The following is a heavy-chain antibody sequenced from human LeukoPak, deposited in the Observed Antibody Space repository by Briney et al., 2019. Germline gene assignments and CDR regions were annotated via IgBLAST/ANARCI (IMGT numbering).Heavy chain of an antibody. CDR2: ISSSSSYI. V-gene: IGHV3-21*01. J-gene: IGHJ4*02. D-gene: IGHD5-18*01. CDR1: GSTFSSYS. Sequence: KPGGSLRLSCAASGSTFSSYSMNWVRQAPGKGLEWVSSISSSSSYIYYADSVKGRFTISRDNAKNSLYLQMNSLRAEDTAVYYCARALNTAVDYWGQGTLVTVSS. CDR3: ARALNTAVDY.